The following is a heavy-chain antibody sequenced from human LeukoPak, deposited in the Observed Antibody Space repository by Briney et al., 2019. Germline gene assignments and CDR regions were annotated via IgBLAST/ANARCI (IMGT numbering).Heavy chain of an antibody. V-gene: IGHV6-1*01. CDR3: ARAPVVPAPPDYSNYMDI. Sequence: SQTLKVSCAISGDSVSSNSAAWNWIRQSPSRGLEWLGRTYYRSKWYNDYAVSVKSRITINPDTSKNQFSLQLTSVTPEDTAVYYCARAPVVPAPPDYSNYMDIWGERRPRSVSS. CDR1: GDSVSSNSAA. D-gene: IGHD2-2*01. J-gene: IGHJ6*03. CDR2: TYYRSKWYN.